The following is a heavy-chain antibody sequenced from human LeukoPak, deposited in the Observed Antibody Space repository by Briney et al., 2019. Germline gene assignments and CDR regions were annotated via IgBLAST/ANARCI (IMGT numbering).Heavy chain of an antibody. CDR1: GLTFSTFA. J-gene: IGHJ5*02. CDR3: VKGYCGTISCPGANWFDP. D-gene: IGHD2-2*01. Sequence: GGSLRLSCSASGLTFSTFAMHWVRQAPGKGLEYVSSINDNGGSTYSADSVKGRFTISRDNSKNTLYLQMTSLRLEDTAVYYYVKGYCGTISCPGANWFDPWGQGTLVTVSS. V-gene: IGHV3-64D*06. CDR2: INDNGGST.